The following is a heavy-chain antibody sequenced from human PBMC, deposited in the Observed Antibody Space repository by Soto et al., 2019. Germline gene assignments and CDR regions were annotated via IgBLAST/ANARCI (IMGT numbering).Heavy chain of an antibody. V-gene: IGHV1-24*01. J-gene: IGHJ5*02. Sequence: GASVKVSCKVSGDALTELPIHWVRQAPGKGLEWMGGIDPEDGEAIYAQQFQGRLIVTEDTSTDTAHMELTALRFDDTAVYYCTKAPNLVRGFMGHKLLWLDPWGQGTLVTVSS. CDR2: IDPEDGEA. CDR3: TKAPNLVRGFMGHKLLWLDP. CDR1: GDALTELP. D-gene: IGHD3-10*01.